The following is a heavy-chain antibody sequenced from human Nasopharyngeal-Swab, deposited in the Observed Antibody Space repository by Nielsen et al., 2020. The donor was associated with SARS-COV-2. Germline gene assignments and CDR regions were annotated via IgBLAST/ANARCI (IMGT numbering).Heavy chain of an antibody. CDR2: RNEDGSIT. CDR1: GFTFINYW. Sequence: GGSLRLSCAASGFTFINYWMPWFRQAPGKGLEWFSRRNEDGSITSYADSVKGRFAISRDNAKNTLYLQMNSLRAEDTAVYFCASDLSGRDDNWGQGTLVTVAA. CDR3: ASDLSGRDDN. J-gene: IGHJ4*02. D-gene: IGHD6-19*01. V-gene: IGHV3-74*01.